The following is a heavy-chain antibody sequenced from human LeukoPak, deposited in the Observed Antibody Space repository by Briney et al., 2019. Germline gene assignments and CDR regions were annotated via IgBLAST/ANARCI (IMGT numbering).Heavy chain of an antibody. V-gene: IGHV1-8*01. J-gene: IGHJ4*02. D-gene: IGHD3-10*01. CDR1: GYTFTSYD. CDR3: ARDLHYYGSGNSGY. CDR2: MNPNSGNT. Sequence: ASVKVSCKASGYTFTSYDINWVRQATGQGLEWVGWMNPNSGNTGYAQKFQGRVTMTRNTSISTAYMELSSLRSEDTAVYYCARDLHYYGSGNSGYWGQGTLVTVSS.